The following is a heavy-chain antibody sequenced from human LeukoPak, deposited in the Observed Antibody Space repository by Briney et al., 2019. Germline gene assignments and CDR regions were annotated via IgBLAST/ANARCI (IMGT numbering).Heavy chain of an antibody. CDR3: ASDYYGSGSYYNSDY. Sequence: PGGSLRLSCVASGFTFSSYSMNWVRQAPGKGLEWVSYISSSSTTIYYADSVKGRFTISRDNAKNSLYLQMNSLRAEDTAVYYCASDYYGSGSYYNSDYWGQGTLVTVSS. D-gene: IGHD3-10*01. CDR2: ISSSSTTI. CDR1: GFTFSSYS. V-gene: IGHV3-48*01. J-gene: IGHJ4*02.